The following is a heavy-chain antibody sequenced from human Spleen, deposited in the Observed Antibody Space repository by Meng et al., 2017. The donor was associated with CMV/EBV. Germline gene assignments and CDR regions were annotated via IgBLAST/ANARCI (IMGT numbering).Heavy chain of an antibody. J-gene: IGHJ4*02. CDR1: GASGKVYA. CDR3: AKTLNGYGGEDS. CDR2: ISDSGDSP. Sequence: ASGASGKVYAMPWVRQAPGKGLDRISLISDSGDSPYYADSVKGRFTISRDNSKNMVYLQMKSPRADDTARYYCAKTLNGYGGEDSWGQGTLVTVSS. V-gene: IGHV3-23*01. D-gene: IGHD5-18*01.